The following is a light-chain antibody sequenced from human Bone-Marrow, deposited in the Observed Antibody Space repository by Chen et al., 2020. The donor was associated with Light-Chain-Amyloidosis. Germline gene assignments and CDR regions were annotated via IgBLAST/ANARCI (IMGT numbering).Light chain of an antibody. CDR3: QQSFRSPPT. J-gene: IGKJ1*01. V-gene: IGKV1-39*01. CDR1: QSVSSY. CDR2: ATT. Sequence: DIQLTQSPSSLSASVGDRVTITCRTSQSVSSYLNWYQQRPGKAPKLLLYATTTLPSEVPARFRGSGSGAEFTLTISSLQAEDFATYYCQQSFRSPPTFGQGTKVEIK.